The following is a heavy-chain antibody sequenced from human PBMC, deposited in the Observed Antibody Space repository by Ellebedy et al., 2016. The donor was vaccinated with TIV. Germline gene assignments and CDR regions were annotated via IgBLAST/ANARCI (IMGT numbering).Heavy chain of an antibody. V-gene: IGHV3-53*01. J-gene: IGHJ4*02. Sequence: GGSLRLSCAVSGFTVRSKYMNWVRQAPGKGLEWVSLIYSVGETYYADSVKGRFTVSRDNSQNTLYLQMTSLRVDDMAVYYCATDPDGVYGDTSAYWGRGTLVTVSS. D-gene: IGHD4-17*01. CDR3: ATDPDGVYGDTSAY. CDR1: GFTVRSKY. CDR2: IYSVGET.